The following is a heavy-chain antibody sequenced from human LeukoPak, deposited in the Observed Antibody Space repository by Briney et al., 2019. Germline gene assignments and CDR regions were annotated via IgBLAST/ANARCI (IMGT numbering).Heavy chain of an antibody. D-gene: IGHD7-27*01. CDR2: ISGSGGDS. CDR1: GFTFSRYG. Sequence: GGTLRLSCAASGFTFSRYGMAWVRQAPGKGLEWVSGISGSGGDSYYADAVKGRFTISRDNSKNTLFLQMNSLRAEDTAVYYCAKDLWGENWFDPRGPGSLVIVSS. V-gene: IGHV3-23*01. CDR3: AKDLWGENWFDP. J-gene: IGHJ5*02.